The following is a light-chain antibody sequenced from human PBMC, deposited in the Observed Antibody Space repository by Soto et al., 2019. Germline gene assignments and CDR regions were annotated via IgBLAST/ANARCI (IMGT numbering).Light chain of an antibody. Sequence: IVLTQSPATMSAFPVDIVPLTFGASQYINTRLAWYQHRPGQAPRLLIYQTSLRAAGIPARFSGSGSGTDFTLTISSLEPEDFAVYYCQHRSNWPLTFGQGTKVDIK. CDR3: QHRSNWPLT. CDR1: QYINTR. V-gene: IGKV3-11*01. CDR2: QTS. J-gene: IGKJ1*01.